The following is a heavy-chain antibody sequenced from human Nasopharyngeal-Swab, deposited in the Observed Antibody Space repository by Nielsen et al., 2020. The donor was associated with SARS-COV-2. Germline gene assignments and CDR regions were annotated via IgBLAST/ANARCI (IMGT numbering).Heavy chain of an antibody. Sequence: WVGQAPGQGLEWMGWISAYNGNTNYAQKLQGRVTMTTDTSTSTAYMELRSLRSDDTAVYYCASSGQGDVDYWDQGTLVTVSS. CDR3: ASSGQGDVDY. D-gene: IGHD3-16*01. J-gene: IGHJ4*02. CDR2: ISAYNGNT. V-gene: IGHV1-18*01.